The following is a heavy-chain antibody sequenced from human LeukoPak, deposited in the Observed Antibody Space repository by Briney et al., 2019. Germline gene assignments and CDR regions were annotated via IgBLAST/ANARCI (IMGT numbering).Heavy chain of an antibody. D-gene: IGHD3-22*01. CDR1: GFTFSSYA. J-gene: IGHJ4*02. Sequence: PGGSLRLSCAASGFTFSSYAMHWVRQAPGKGLEWVAVISYDGSNKYYADSVKGRFTISRDNSKNTLYLQMNSLRAEDTAVYYCARDLGYYYDSSGYYYWGQGTLVTVSS. CDR3: ARDLGYYYDSSGYYY. CDR2: ISYDGSNK. V-gene: IGHV3-30*04.